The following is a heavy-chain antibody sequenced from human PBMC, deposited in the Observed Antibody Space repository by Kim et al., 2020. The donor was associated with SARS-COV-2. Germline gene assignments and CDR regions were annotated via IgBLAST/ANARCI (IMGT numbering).Heavy chain of an antibody. CDR3: AKDVDLWGAYYYIGMEV. Sequence: GGSLRLSCAASGFTFSNYGMHWVRQAPGKGLEWVTFISHAANNKYYADSVKGRFTISRDNSKNTLYLQMNSLRPEDTAVYYCAKDVDLWGAYYYIGMEV. J-gene: IGHJ6*01. V-gene: IGHV3-30*18. CDR1: GFTFSNYG. CDR2: ISHAANNK. D-gene: IGHD3-16*01.